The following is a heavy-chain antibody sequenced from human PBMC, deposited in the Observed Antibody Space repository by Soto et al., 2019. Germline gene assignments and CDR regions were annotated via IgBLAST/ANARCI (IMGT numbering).Heavy chain of an antibody. D-gene: IGHD4-17*01. Sequence: EVQLVESGGGLVQPGGSLRISCVASGFTVSTNYVSWVRQAPGKGLEWVSIIYDGGSTYYADSVKGRFTISRDNSKNTVYLQMNSLRGVDMAVYYCARGDGDYGRRLDPWGQGTLVTVSS. V-gene: IGHV3-66*01. CDR3: ARGDGDYGRRLDP. CDR1: GFTVSTNY. CDR2: IYDGGST. J-gene: IGHJ5*02.